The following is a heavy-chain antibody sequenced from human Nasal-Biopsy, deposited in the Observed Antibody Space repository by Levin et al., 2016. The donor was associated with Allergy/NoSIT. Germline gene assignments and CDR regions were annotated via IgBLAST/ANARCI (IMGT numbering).Heavy chain of an antibody. D-gene: IGHD3-9*01. CDR1: GGSISGFIYY. CDR3: ARSADSTGFSGYFYYLDV. J-gene: IGHJ6*03. V-gene: IGHV4-39*01. CDR2: VSSSGST. Sequence: SETLSLTCDVSGGSISGFIYYWYWIRQSPGKGLEWIGSVSSSGSTYYNPSLSSRAAMAIDTSRIQFSLRLNSVTAADAAVYYCARSADSTGFSGYFYYLDVWGRGTTVTVSS.